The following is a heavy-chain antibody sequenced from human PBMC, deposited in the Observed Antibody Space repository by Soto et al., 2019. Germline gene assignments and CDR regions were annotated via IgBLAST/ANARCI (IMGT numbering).Heavy chain of an antibody. Sequence: SETLSLTCAVSGGSISSSNWWSWVRQPPGKGLEWIGEIYHSGSTNYNPSLKSRVTISVDKSKNQFSLKLSSVTAADMAVYYCARWELPTMYAFDTWGQGTVVTVSS. D-gene: IGHD1-26*01. V-gene: IGHV4-4*02. CDR3: ARWELPTMYAFDT. CDR2: IYHSGST. CDR1: GGSISSSNW. J-gene: IGHJ3*02.